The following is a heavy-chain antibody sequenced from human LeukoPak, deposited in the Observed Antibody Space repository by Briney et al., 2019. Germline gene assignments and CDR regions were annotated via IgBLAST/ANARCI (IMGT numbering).Heavy chain of an antibody. CDR1: GGTFSSYA. D-gene: IGHD5-24*01. CDR3: ARDEMATIPLGY. CDR2: IIPIFGTA. J-gene: IGHJ4*02. Sequence: ASVKVSCKASGGTFSSYAISWVRQAPGQGLEWMGRIIPIFGTANYAQKFQGRVTITTDESTSTAYMELSSLTSEDTAVYYCARDEMATIPLGYWGQGTLVTVSS. V-gene: IGHV1-69*05.